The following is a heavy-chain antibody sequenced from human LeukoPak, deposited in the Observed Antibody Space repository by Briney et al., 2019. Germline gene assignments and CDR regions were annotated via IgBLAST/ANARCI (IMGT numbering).Heavy chain of an antibody. CDR3: ARSSMVRGVIKGYYFDY. CDR2: IYSGGST. V-gene: IGHV3-53*01. Sequence: PGGSLRLSCAASGFTVSSNYMSWVRQAPGKGLEWVSVIYSGGSTYYADSVKGRFTISRDNSKNTLYLQMNSLRAEDTAVYYCARSSMVRGVIKGYYFDYWGQGTLVTVSS. J-gene: IGHJ4*02. D-gene: IGHD3-10*01. CDR1: GFTVSSNY.